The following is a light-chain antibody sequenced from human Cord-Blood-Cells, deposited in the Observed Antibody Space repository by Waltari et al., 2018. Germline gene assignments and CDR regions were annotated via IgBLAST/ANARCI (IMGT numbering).Light chain of an antibody. J-gene: IGKJ4*01. CDR1: QDISNY. CDR2: AAS. V-gene: IGKV1-33*01. CDR3: QQYDNRPLT. Sequence: DIKMTQSPSSLSASVGDRVTITCQASQDISNYLNWYQQKPGKAPKLLIYAASNLETGVPSRFSGSGAGTYFPFTISSLQPEDIATYYCQQYDNRPLTFGGGTKVEIK.